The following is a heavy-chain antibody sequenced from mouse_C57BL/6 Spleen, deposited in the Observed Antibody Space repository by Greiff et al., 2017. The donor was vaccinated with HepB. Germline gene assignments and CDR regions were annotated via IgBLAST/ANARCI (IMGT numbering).Heavy chain of an antibody. CDR1: GYTFTSYW. CDR2: IDPSDSYT. V-gene: IGHV1-59*01. J-gene: IGHJ3*01. CDR3: ARGSSGYAWFAY. Sequence: VQLQQPGAELVRPGTSVKLSCKASGYTFTSYWMHWVKQRPGQGLEWIGVIDPSDSYTNYNQKFKGKATLTVDTSSSTAYMQLSSLTSEDSAVYYCARGSSGYAWFAYWGQGTLVTVSA. D-gene: IGHD3-2*02.